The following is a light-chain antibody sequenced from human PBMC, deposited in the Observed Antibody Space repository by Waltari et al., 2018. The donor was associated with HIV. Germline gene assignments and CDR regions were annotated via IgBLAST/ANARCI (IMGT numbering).Light chain of an antibody. Sequence: SSDLTQDPAVSVALGQTVKITCQGDNLRTYYASWYQQKPGQAPVLVSYGKNRRPSEIPDRFSSSASRNKAFLTITGAQAEDEAEYYCKTRDRSGNLYVFGTGTTVTVL. CDR1: NLRTYY. V-gene: IGLV3-19*01. J-gene: IGLJ1*01. CDR3: KTRDRSGNLYV. CDR2: GKN.